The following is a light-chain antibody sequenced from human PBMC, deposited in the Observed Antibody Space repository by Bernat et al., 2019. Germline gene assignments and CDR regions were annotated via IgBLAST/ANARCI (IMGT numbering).Light chain of an antibody. CDR1: QSVSSTY. CDR2: GAS. CDR3: QQYNRWPLT. Sequence: EIVLTQSPGTLSLSPGERATLSCTASQSVSSTYLAWYQQTPGQAPRLLMYGASTRATGIPDRFTGSGSGTEFTLTISSLQSEDFAVYYCQQYNRWPLTFGGGTTVEIK. J-gene: IGKJ4*01. V-gene: IGKV3D-15*01.